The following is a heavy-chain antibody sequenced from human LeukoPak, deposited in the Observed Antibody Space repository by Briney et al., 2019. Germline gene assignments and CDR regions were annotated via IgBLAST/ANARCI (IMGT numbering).Heavy chain of an antibody. D-gene: IGHD3-10*01. CDR3: ARDIRVGYYGSGSYYRAFDP. CDR2: ISAYNGNT. CDR1: GYTFTSYG. Sequence: ASVKVSCKASGYTFTSYGISWVRQAPGQGLERMGWISAYNGNTNYAQKLQGRVTMTTDTSTSTAYMELRSLRSDDTAVYYCARDIRVGYYGSGSYYRAFDPWGQGTLVTVSS. J-gene: IGHJ5*02. V-gene: IGHV1-18*01.